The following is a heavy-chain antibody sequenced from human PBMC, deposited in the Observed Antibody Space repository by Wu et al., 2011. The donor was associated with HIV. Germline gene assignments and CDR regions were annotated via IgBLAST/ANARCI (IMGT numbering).Heavy chain of an antibody. CDR1: GGTFSTYA. D-gene: IGHD3-10*01. V-gene: IGHV1-69*18. J-gene: IGHJ4*02. CDR2: IIPIFGTA. CDR3: ARGRGLQAFEF. Sequence: QVQLVQSGAEVKKPGSSVKVSCKASGGTFSTYAISWVRQAPGQGLEWMGRIIPIFGTADSAQKFQDRVTITADESTSTAYMELSSLRSDDTAVYYCARGRGLQAFEFWGRGTLVTVSP.